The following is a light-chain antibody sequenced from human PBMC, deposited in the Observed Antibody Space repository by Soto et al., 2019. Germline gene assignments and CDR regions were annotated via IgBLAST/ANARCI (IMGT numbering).Light chain of an antibody. CDR2: DVS. CDR1: SSDVGGYNY. Sequence: QSVLTQPASVSGSPGQSITISCTGTSSDVGGYNYVSWYQQHPGKAPKLMIYDVSNRPSGVSNRFSGSKSGNTASLTISGLQAEDEGDYYGSAFASSPPMYVVGIGTTLTVI. V-gene: IGLV2-14*03. J-gene: IGLJ1*01. CDR3: SAFASSPPMYV.